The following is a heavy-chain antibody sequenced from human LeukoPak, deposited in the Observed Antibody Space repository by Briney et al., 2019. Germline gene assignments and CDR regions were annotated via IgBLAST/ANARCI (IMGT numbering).Heavy chain of an antibody. Sequence: PGGSLRLSCAASGFTFSSYAMSWVRQAPGKGLEWVSAISGSGGSTYYADSVKGRFIISRDNSKNTLYLQMNSLRAEDTAVYYCAKYANVGWLRSNFDYWGQGTLVTVSS. CDR2: ISGSGGST. D-gene: IGHD5-12*01. J-gene: IGHJ4*02. CDR3: AKYANVGWLRSNFDY. CDR1: GFTFSSYA. V-gene: IGHV3-23*01.